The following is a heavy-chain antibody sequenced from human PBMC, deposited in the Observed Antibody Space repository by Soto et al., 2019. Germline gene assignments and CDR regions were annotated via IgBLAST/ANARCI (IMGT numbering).Heavy chain of an antibody. J-gene: IGHJ6*02. Sequence: GESLKISCKGSGYSFTSYWIGWVRQMPGKGLEWMGIIYPGDSDTRYSPSFQGQVTISADKSISTAYLQWSSLKASDTAMYYCARPMLGYCSGGSCYSRPYYYYGMDVWGQGTTVTVSS. CDR2: IYPGDSDT. D-gene: IGHD2-15*01. CDR3: ARPMLGYCSGGSCYSRPYYYYGMDV. V-gene: IGHV5-51*01. CDR1: GYSFTSYW.